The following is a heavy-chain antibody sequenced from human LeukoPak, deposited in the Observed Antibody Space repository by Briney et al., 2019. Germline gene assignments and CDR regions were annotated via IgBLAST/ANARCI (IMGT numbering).Heavy chain of an antibody. CDR1: GYTFTNSY. D-gene: IGHD5-24*01. Sequence: ASVKVSCKASGYTFTNSYIHWVRQAPGQVLEWMGLINPDGGNTNYAQNFQGRVTLTRDTSTSTVYMELSSLRSGDTAIYYCARIRDGYNDAYDIWGQGIVVTVPS. V-gene: IGHV1-46*01. CDR2: INPDGGNT. J-gene: IGHJ3*02. CDR3: ARIRDGYNDAYDI.